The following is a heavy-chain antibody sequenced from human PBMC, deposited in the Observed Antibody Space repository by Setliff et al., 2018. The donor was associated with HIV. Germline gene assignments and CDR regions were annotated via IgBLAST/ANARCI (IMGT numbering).Heavy chain of an antibody. CDR3: ARHGTWNSQRFHFDY. Sequence: KSSETLSPTCTVSAVSIGGYSWSWIRQSPGKGLEWIGSIYSTDTTNHNPSLESRVTISVDKSKNQFSLKLNSVTAADTAVYYCARHGTWNSQRFHFDYWGQGTPVTVSS. CDR2: IYSTDTT. CDR1: AVSIGGYS. V-gene: IGHV4-4*09. J-gene: IGHJ4*02. D-gene: IGHD1-7*01.